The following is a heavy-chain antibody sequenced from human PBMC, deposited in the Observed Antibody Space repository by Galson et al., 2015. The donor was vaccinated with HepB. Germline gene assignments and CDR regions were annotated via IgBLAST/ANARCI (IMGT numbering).Heavy chain of an antibody. Sequence: SLRLSCAASGITFSSYEMNWVRQAPGKGLEWVSYISSSGGTIYYADSVKGRFTISRDNAMNTLYLEMNSLRAEDTAVYYCARDGVAVPAAMPEDPYYYAMDVWGQGTTVTVSS. CDR3: ARDGVAVPAAMPEDPYYYAMDV. V-gene: IGHV3-48*03. CDR2: ISSSGGTI. CDR1: GITFSSYE. J-gene: IGHJ6*02. D-gene: IGHD2-2*01.